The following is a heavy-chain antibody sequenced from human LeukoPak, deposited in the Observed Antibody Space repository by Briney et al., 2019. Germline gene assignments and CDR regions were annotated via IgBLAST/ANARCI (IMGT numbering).Heavy chain of an antibody. D-gene: IGHD6-13*01. CDR1: GFTFSDYY. J-gene: IGHJ6*03. Sequence: GGSLRLSCAASGFTFSDYYMSWIRQAPGKGLEWVSYISSSGSTIYYADSVKGRFTISRDNAKNSLYLQMNSLRAEDTAAYYCARDHSSSPIDCYYYMDVWGNGTTVTVSS. CDR2: ISSSGSTI. CDR3: ARDHSSSPIDCYYYMDV. V-gene: IGHV3-11*04.